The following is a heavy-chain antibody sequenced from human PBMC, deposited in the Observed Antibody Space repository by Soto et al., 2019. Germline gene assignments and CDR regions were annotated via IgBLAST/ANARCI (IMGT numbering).Heavy chain of an antibody. V-gene: IGHV1-69*12. CDR1: GGTFSSYA. Sequence: QVQLVQSGAEVKKPGSSVKVSCKASGGTFSSYAISWVRQAPGQGLEWMGGITPIFGTANYAQKFQGRVTITADESTTTAYMELSSLRSEDTALYSCASESPYCTGGSCYFLLSIDYWGPASLVTVSS. CDR3: ASESPYCTGGSCYFLLSIDY. J-gene: IGHJ4*02. CDR2: ITPIFGTA. D-gene: IGHD2-15*01.